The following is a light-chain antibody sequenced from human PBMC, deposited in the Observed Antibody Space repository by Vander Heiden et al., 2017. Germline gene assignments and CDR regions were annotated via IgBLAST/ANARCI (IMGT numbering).Light chain of an antibody. Sequence: HSVLTQPPSVSAAPGQKVIISCSGGPSNIGNNYVSWYQQLPGTAPKLLIYDNNKRPSGIPDRFSGSKSGTSATLAITGLQTGDEADYYCGAWDDSLSGIFGSGTKVTVL. CDR3: GAWDDSLSGI. CDR2: DNN. J-gene: IGLJ1*01. V-gene: IGLV1-51*01. CDR1: PSNIGNNY.